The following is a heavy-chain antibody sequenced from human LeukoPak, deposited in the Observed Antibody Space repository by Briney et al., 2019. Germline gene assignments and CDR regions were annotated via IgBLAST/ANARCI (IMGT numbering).Heavy chain of an antibody. J-gene: IGHJ4*02. Sequence: GGSLRLSRTASGFTFSSYWMSWVRQAPGKGLEWVANIKQDGSETNYVDSVKGRFTISRDNAKNSLYLQMNSLRAEDTAVYYCARAGGSSWADYWGQGTLVTVSS. D-gene: IGHD6-13*01. CDR3: ARAGGSSWADY. CDR2: IKQDGSET. V-gene: IGHV3-7*01. CDR1: GFTFSSYW.